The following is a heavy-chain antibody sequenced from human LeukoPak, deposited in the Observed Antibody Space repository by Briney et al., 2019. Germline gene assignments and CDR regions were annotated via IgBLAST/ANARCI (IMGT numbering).Heavy chain of an antibody. D-gene: IGHD2-2*02. CDR3: TAGYCSSTNCYTGLV. V-gene: IGHV3-15*01. J-gene: IGHJ6*04. CDR1: GFTVSSNY. CDR2: IKSKTDGGTT. Sequence: PGGSLRLSCAASGFTVSSNYMSWVRQAPGKGLEWVGRIKSKTDGGTTDYAAPVKGTFTISRDDLKNTLYLQMNSLKTEDTAVYYCTAGYCSSTNCYTGLVWGKGTTVTVSS.